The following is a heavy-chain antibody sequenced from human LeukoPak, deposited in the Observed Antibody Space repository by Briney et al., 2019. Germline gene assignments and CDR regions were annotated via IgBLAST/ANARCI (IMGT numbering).Heavy chain of an antibody. CDR3: AREIVVVVAASRYYYYYGMDV. J-gene: IGHJ6*04. CDR1: GFTFSSYE. Sequence: GGSLRLSCAASGFTFSSYEMNWVRQAPGKGLEWVSYISSSRSTIYYADSVKGRFTISRDNAKNSLYLQMNSLRAEDTAVYYCAREIVVVVAASRYYYYYGMDVWGKGTTVTVSS. D-gene: IGHD2-15*01. CDR2: ISSSRSTI. V-gene: IGHV3-48*03.